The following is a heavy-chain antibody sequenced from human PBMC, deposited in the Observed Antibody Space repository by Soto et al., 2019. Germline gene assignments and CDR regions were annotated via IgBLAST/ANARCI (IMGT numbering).Heavy chain of an antibody. CDR2: IYYSGST. D-gene: IGHD3-16*01. V-gene: IGHV4-31*03. CDR1: GGSISSGGYY. J-gene: IGHJ3*02. CDR3: EGGFLGDGADI. Sequence: QVQLQESGPGLVKPSQTLSLTCTVSGGSISSGGYYWSWILQHPGKGLEWIGYIYYSGSTYYNPSLKSRVTISVDTSKNQFSLKLSSVTAADTAVYYCEGGFLGDGADIWGQGTMVTVSS.